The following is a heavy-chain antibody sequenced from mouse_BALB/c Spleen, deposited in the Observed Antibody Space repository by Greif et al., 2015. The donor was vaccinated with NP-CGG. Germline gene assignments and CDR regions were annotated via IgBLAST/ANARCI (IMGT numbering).Heavy chain of an antibody. Sequence: EVHLVESGGGLVKPGGSLKLSCAASGFTFSDYYMYWVRQTPEKRLEWVATISDGGSYTYYPDSVKGRFTISRDNAKNNLYLQMSSLKSEDTAMYYCARADYYGSSYGWYFDVWGAGTTVTVSS. D-gene: IGHD1-1*01. J-gene: IGHJ1*01. CDR1: GFTFSDYY. V-gene: IGHV5-4*02. CDR3: ARADYYGSSYGWYFDV. CDR2: ISDGGSYT.